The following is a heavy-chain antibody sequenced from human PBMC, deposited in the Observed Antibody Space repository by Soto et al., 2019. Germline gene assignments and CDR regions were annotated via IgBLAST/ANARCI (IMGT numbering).Heavy chain of an antibody. J-gene: IGHJ5*02. V-gene: IGHV1-18*04. Sequence: QVQLVQSGAEVKKPGAAVKVSCKASGYTFTSYGISWVRQAPGQGLEWMGWISAYNDNTNYAQKFQATVTMTMDTSTSTAYMELRSLRSDDTAVYYCARDGPVIPPRSWFDPWGQGTLVTVSS. CDR1: GYTFTSYG. CDR3: ARDGPVIPPRSWFDP. CDR2: ISAYNDNT. D-gene: IGHD3-16*02.